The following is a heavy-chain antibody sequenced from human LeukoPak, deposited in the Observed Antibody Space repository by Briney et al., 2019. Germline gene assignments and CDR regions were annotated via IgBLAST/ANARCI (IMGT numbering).Heavy chain of an antibody. CDR3: ARAREGSGSFDY. CDR1: GFTFSSYS. Sequence: GGSLRLSCAASGFTFSSYSMNWVRQAPGKGLEWVSSISSSSSYIYYADSVKGRFTISRDNAKNTLYLQMNNLRAEDTAVYYCARAREGSGSFDYWGQGTLVTVSS. CDR2: ISSSSSYI. J-gene: IGHJ4*02. D-gene: IGHD2/OR15-2a*01. V-gene: IGHV3-21*01.